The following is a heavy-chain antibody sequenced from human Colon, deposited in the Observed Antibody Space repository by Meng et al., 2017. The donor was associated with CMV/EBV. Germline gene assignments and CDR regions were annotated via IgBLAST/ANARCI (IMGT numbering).Heavy chain of an antibody. V-gene: IGHV1-18*01. CDR2: ISSNNGNT. Sequence: ASVQVSCKTSGYTFAHFGISWVRQAPGQGLEWVGRISSNNGNTDYGQSFQGRAIMTTDTSTSTAYLELRGMRSDDTAVYYCARIYNWNNLYFYALDFWGQGTTVTVSS. CDR1: GYTFAHFG. D-gene: IGHD1/OR15-1a*01. CDR3: ARIYNWNNLYFYALDF. J-gene: IGHJ6*02.